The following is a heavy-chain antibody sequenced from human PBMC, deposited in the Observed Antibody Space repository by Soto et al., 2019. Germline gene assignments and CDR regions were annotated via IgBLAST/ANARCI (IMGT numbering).Heavy chain of an antibody. Sequence: GGSLRLSCAASGFTVNTYHVSWVRQAPGKGLEWVAVLFSGGDTKYGDSMKGRVTLSRDNSKNTLYLQMNNLRAEDTDVYYCARAYGATWYFFGYWRQGSMVTVSS. CDR3: ARAYGATWYFFGY. D-gene: IGHD6-13*01. CDR2: LFSGGDT. CDR1: GFTVNTYH. J-gene: IGHJ4*02. V-gene: IGHV3-66*01.